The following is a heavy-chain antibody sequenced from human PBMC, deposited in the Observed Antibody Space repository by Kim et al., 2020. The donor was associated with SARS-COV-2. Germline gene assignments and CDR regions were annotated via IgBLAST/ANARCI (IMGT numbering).Heavy chain of an antibody. D-gene: IGHD2-2*01. CDR1: GFTFSGAS. CDR2: IRSKPSNDAA. J-gene: IGHJ6*02. Sequence: GGSLRLSCAASGFTFSGASMHWVRQASGRGLEWVGRIRSKPSNDAAAYSASVKGRFSISRDDSKNTAYLQMNSLKTEDTAVYYCTRHLNRDIVLGPAAGVYGMDVWGQGTTVTVSS. CDR3: TRHLNRDIVLGPAAGVYGMDV. V-gene: IGHV3-73*01.